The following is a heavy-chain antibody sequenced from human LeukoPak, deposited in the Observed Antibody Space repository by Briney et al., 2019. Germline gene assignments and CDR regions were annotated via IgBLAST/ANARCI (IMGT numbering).Heavy chain of an antibody. J-gene: IGHJ5*02. CDR3: ARESGACSGGTCYSNWFDP. Sequence: ASVKVCCKASGYTFTGYYMHWVRQAPGQGLEWMGWINPNSGGTNYAQKFQGRVTLTRDTSIITAYMELSRLRSDDTAVYYCARESGACSGGTCYSNWFDPWGQGTLVTVSS. CDR1: GYTFTGYY. D-gene: IGHD2-15*01. V-gene: IGHV1-2*02. CDR2: INPNSGGT.